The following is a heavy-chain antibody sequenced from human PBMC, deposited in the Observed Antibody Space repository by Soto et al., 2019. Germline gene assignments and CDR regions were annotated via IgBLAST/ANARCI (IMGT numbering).Heavy chain of an antibody. CDR3: ARILVHSSGACSVYHY. Sequence: GGSLRLSCAASGFTFSSYGMTWVRQSPGKGLEWVSYTSSSSSNIYYTDSVKGRFTISRDNVKNSLYLQMNSLREDDTGVYYLARILVHSSGACSVYHYWGQGTM. D-gene: IGHD6-19*01. CDR2: TSSSSSNI. CDR1: GFTFSSYG. J-gene: IGHJ4*02. V-gene: IGHV3-48*02.